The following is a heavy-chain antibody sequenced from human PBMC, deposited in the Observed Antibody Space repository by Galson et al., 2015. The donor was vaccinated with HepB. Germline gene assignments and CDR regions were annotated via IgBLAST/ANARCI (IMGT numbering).Heavy chain of an antibody. Sequence: SLRLSCAASGFRLSDFSMNWVRQAPGKGLEWVSYIGSSGTPIFYADSVRGPFTISRDNARNSLYLQMNSLGVEDTAVYYCARGAELDVWGQGTTVTVSS. CDR1: GFRLSDFS. J-gene: IGHJ6*02. D-gene: IGHD3-16*01. CDR3: ARGAELDV. CDR2: IGSSGTPI. V-gene: IGHV3-11*04.